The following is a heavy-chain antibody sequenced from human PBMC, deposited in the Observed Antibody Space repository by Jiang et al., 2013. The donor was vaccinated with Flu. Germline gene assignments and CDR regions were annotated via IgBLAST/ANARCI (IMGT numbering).Heavy chain of an antibody. D-gene: IGHD1-26*01. J-gene: IGHJ4*02. CDR1: GFTFSSYG. Sequence: PGRSLRLSCAASGFTFSSYGMHWVRQAPGKGLEWVAVISYDGSNKYYADSVKGRFTISRDNSKNTLYLQMNSLRAEDTAVYYCARDGGIPGSYYGYYFDYWGQGTLVTVSS. CDR2: ISYDGSNK. V-gene: IGHV3-33*05. CDR3: ARDGGIPGSYYGYYFDY.